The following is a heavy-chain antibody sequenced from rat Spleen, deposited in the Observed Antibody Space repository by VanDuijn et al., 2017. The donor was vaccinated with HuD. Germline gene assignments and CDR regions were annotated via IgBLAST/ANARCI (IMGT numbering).Heavy chain of an antibody. D-gene: IGHD1-10*01. CDR3: ARDNNYKAY. CDR1: GYSITSSYR. J-gene: IGHJ2*01. CDR2: INSAGST. V-gene: IGHV3-3*01. Sequence: EVQLQESGPGLVKPSQSLSLTCSVTGYSITSSYRWNWIRKFPGNKLEWMGYINSAGSTNYNPSLKSRISITRDTSKNQFFLQVNSVTTEDTATDYCARDNNYKAYWGQGVMVTVSS.